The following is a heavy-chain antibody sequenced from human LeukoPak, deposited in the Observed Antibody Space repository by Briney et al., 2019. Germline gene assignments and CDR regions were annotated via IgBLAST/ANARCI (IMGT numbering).Heavy chain of an antibody. D-gene: IGHD1-1*01. Sequence: SVNVSCKASGGTFSSYAISWVRQAPGQGLEWMGRIIPILGIANYAQKSQGRVTITADKSTSTAYMELSSLRSEDTAVYYCARAHRPNWNYGYYGMDVWGQGTTVTVSS. CDR2: IIPILGIA. CDR1: GGTFSSYA. V-gene: IGHV1-69*04. J-gene: IGHJ6*02. CDR3: ARAHRPNWNYGYYGMDV.